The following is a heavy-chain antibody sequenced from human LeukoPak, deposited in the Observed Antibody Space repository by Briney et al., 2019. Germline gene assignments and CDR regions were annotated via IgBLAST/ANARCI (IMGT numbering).Heavy chain of an antibody. CDR3: ARDRERYYGSGSFDY. CDR1: GGSIRSYY. D-gene: IGHD3-10*01. J-gene: IGHJ4*02. Sequence: SETLSLTCTVSGGSIRSYYWSWIGQPPGKGLEWIGYIYYSGSTNYNPSLKSRVTISVDTSKNQFSLKLSSVTAADTAVYYCARDRERYYGSGSFDYWGQGTLVTVSS. CDR2: IYYSGST. V-gene: IGHV4-59*01.